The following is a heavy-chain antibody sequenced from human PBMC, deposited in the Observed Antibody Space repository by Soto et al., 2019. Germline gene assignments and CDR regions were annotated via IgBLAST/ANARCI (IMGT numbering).Heavy chain of an antibody. CDR3: AAGCSSTSCYERYYYGMDV. CDR2: IVVGSGNT. Sequence: SVKVSCKASGFTFTSSAVQWVRQARGQRLEWIGWIVVGSGNTNYAQKFQERVTITRDMSTSTAYMELSSLRSEDTAVYYCAAGCSSTSCYERYYYGMDVWGKGTTVTVSS. V-gene: IGHV1-58*01. D-gene: IGHD2-2*01. J-gene: IGHJ6*04. CDR1: GFTFTSSA.